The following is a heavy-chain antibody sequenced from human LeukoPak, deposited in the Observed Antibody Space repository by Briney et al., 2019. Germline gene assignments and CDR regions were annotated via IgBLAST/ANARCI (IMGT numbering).Heavy chain of an antibody. Sequence: GGSLRLSCAASGFTFSSYAMHWVRQAPGKGLEWVAVISYDGSNKYYADSVKGRFTISRDNSKNTLYLQMNSLRAEDTAVYYCARETLPFERPAYFDYWGQGTLVTVSS. CDR1: GFTFSSYA. CDR2: ISYDGSNK. D-gene: IGHD3-3*02. CDR3: ARETLPFERPAYFDY. J-gene: IGHJ4*02. V-gene: IGHV3-30*01.